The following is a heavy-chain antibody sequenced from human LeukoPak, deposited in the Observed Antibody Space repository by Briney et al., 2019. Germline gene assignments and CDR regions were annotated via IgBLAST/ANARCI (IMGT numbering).Heavy chain of an antibody. CDR1: GFTFSSYA. V-gene: IGHV3-21*01. Sequence: GGSLRLSCAASGFTFSSYAMSWVRQAPGKGLEWVSSISSSSSYIYYADSVKGRFTISRDNAKNSLYLQMNSLRAEDTAVYYCAREAAAGNYFDYWGQGTLVTVSS. CDR3: AREAAAGNYFDY. CDR2: ISSSSSYI. J-gene: IGHJ4*02. D-gene: IGHD6-13*01.